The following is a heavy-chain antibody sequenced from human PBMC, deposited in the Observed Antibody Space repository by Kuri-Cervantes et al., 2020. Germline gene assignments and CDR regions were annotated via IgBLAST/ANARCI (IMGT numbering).Heavy chain of an antibody. V-gene: IGHV3-9*01. J-gene: IGHJ4*02. D-gene: IGHD6-19*01. CDR3: ARGYSSGWSWGWGDFDY. CDR2: ISWSSGSI. CDR1: GFTFDDYA. Sequence: GGSLRLSCEASGFTFDDYAMHWARQAPGKGLEWVSGISWSSGSIGYADSVKGRFTISRDNAKNSLYLQMNSLRAEDTAVYYCARGYSSGWSWGWGDFDYWDQGTLVTVSS.